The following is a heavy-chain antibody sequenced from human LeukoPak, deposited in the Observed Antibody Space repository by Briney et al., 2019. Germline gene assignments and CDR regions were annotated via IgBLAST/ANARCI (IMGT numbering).Heavy chain of an antibody. CDR3: ARSPNYDFWSGYHDY. CDR1: GGSITSSSYY. Sequence: SETLSLTCTASGGSITSSSYYWGCIRQPPGKGLEWIGSIFYSGSTYYNPSLKSRVTMSVDTSKNQFSLKLSSVTAADTAVYYCARSPNYDFWSGYHDYWGQGTLVTVSS. J-gene: IGHJ4*02. CDR2: IFYSGST. D-gene: IGHD3-3*01. V-gene: IGHV4-39*01.